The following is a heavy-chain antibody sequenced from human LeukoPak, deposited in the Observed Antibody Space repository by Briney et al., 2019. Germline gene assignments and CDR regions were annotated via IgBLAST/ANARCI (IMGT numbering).Heavy chain of an antibody. D-gene: IGHD5-12*01. CDR3: ARDPTQWLRYGYFDY. Sequence: GGSLRLSCAASGFSFSNYWMTWVRQAPGKGLEWVANIKQDGSDKYYVDSVEGRFTISRDNAKNTLYLQMNSLRAEDTAVYYCARDPTQWLRYGYFDYWGQGTLVTVSS. CDR1: GFSFSNYW. J-gene: IGHJ4*02. CDR2: IKQDGSDK. V-gene: IGHV3-7*01.